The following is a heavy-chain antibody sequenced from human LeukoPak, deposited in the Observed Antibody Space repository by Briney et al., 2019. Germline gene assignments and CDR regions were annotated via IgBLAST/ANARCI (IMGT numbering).Heavy chain of an antibody. V-gene: IGHV1-2*02. J-gene: IGHJ3*02. CDR1: GHTFTGYY. Sequence: ASVKVSCKASGHTFTGYYMHWVRQAPGQGLEWMGWINPNSGGTNYAQKFQGRVTMTRDTSISTAYMELSRLRSDDTAVYYCAREGMVPAAILSAFDIWGQGTMVTVSS. D-gene: IGHD2-2*02. CDR3: AREGMVPAAILSAFDI. CDR2: INPNSGGT.